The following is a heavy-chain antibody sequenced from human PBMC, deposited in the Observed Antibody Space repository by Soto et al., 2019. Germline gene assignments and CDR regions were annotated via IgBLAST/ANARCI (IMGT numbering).Heavy chain of an antibody. D-gene: IGHD4-17*01. CDR1: GFSISTSAVG. Sequence: ITLKESGPKLVKPTQTLTLTCTFSGFSISTSAVGVGWIRQHPGKALEWLALTYWDDDKRYSPSLKSRLTILNDTSKNQVFLTMTNIYPMNTTTYDCSHIKRTVYFDYWGQGTLVTVSS. J-gene: IGHJ4*02. V-gene: IGHV2-5*02. CDR2: TYWDDDK. CDR3: SHIKRTVYFDY.